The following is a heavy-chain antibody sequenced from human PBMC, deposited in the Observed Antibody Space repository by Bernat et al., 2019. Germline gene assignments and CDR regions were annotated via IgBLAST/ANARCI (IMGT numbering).Heavy chain of an antibody. J-gene: IGHJ4*02. Sequence: HVQLVQSGAEVKAPGASVKVSCQASGYTSTDYGISWVRQAPGQGLEWTGWISADYSGRRYAQNVQGRASLNIDTSTNTVYLELTRLRSDDTAIYYCVSDTARGGHTSGNFEYWGQGSLVTVTS. CDR3: VSDTARGGHTSGNFEY. D-gene: IGHD1-1*01. V-gene: IGHV1-18*01. CDR1: GYTSTDYG. CDR2: ISADYSGR.